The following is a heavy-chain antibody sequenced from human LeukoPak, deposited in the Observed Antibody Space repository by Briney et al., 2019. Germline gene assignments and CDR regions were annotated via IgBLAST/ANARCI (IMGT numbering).Heavy chain of an antibody. Sequence: GGSLRLSCAASGFTFRSYEMNWVGQAPGKGLEWVSYISSSGSTIYYADSVKGRFTISRDNATKSLYLQMNSLIAEDTAAYYYARDQCYCGSGSCFDDCCEERLVTVSS. J-gene: IGHJ4*02. CDR1: GFTFRSYE. CDR2: ISSSGSTI. CDR3: ARDQCYCGSGSCFDD. V-gene: IGHV3-48*03. D-gene: IGHD3-10*01.